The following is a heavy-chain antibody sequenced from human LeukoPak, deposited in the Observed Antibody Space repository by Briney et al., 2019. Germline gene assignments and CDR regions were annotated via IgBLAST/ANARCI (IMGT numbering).Heavy chain of an antibody. Sequence: GGSLRLSCAASGFTFSSYWVHWVRQAPGKGLVWVSRINSDGSSTSYADSVKGRFTISRDNAKNTLYLQMNSLRAEDTAVYYCASTTIFGVVMPYYYYYYMDVWGKGTTVTVSS. D-gene: IGHD3-3*01. J-gene: IGHJ6*03. CDR2: INSDGSST. CDR3: ASTTIFGVVMPYYYYYYMDV. CDR1: GFTFSSYW. V-gene: IGHV3-74*01.